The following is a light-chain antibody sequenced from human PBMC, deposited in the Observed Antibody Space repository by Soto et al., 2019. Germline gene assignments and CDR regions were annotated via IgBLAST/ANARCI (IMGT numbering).Light chain of an antibody. CDR3: QQYKNWLALT. Sequence: EIVMTQSPGTLSLSPGERATLSCRASQRVSTNLAWYQQKPGQAPRLLIYGASTRATGIPARFSGSGSGTEFTLTISSLQSEDSAVYCCQQYKNWLALTFGGGTKVDI. CDR1: QRVSTN. J-gene: IGKJ4*01. CDR2: GAS. V-gene: IGKV3-15*01.